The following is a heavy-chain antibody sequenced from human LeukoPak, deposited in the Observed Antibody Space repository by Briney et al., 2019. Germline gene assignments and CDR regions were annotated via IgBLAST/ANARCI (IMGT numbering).Heavy chain of an antibody. D-gene: IGHD5-24*01. Sequence: KTSQTLSLTCTVSGGSISSGSYYWSWIRQPAGKGLEWIGRIYTSGSTNYNPSLKSRVTISVDTSKNQFSLKLSSVTAADTAVYYCARHESRVEAPPYDYWGQGTLVTVSS. CDR2: IYTSGST. CDR1: GGSISSGSYY. V-gene: IGHV4-61*02. J-gene: IGHJ4*02. CDR3: ARHESRVEAPPYDY.